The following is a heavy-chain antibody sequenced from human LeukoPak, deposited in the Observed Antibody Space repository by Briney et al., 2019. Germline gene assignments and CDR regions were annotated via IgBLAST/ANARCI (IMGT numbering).Heavy chain of an antibody. CDR1: GGSISSGSYY. D-gene: IGHD5-12*01. Sequence: PSETLSLTCTVSGGSISSGSYYWSWIRQPAGKGLEWIGRIYTSGSTNYNPSLKSRVTISVDTSKNQFPLKLSSVTAADTAVYYCAREDPYDSIPFDYWGQGTLVTVSS. J-gene: IGHJ4*02. CDR2: IYTSGST. CDR3: AREDPYDSIPFDY. V-gene: IGHV4-61*02.